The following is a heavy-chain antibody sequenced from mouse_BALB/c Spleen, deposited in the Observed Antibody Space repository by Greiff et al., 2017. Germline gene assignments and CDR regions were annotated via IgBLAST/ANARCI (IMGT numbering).Heavy chain of an antibody. D-gene: IGHD2-1*01. CDR1: GYAFTYYL. J-gene: IGHJ3*01. Sequence: QVQLQQSGAELVRPGTSVKVSCKASGYAFTYYLIEWVKQRPGQGLEWIGVINPGSGGTNYNEKFKGKATLTADKSSSTAYMQLSSLTSDDSAVYFCARRGNFAYWGQGTLVTVSA. CDR3: ARRGNFAY. V-gene: IGHV1-54*01. CDR2: INPGSGGT.